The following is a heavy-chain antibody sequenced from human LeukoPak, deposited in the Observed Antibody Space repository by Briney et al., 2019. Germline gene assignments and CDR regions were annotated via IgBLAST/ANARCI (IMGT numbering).Heavy chain of an antibody. CDR1: GFTFTHYW. Sequence: GGSLRLSCAASGFTFTHYWMSWVRQAPGKGLEWVANINQDGSEKYYVDSVKGRFTISRDNAKNSLYLQMNSLRAEDTAVYYCAKDPETYYYDSSDDYYGMDVWGQGTTVTVSS. CDR3: AKDPETYYYDSSDDYYGMDV. D-gene: IGHD3-22*01. J-gene: IGHJ6*02. CDR2: INQDGSEK. V-gene: IGHV3-7*03.